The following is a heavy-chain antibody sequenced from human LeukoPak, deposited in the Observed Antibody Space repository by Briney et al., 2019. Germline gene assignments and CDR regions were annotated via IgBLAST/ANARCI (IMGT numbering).Heavy chain of an antibody. CDR2: IYSGDTT. CDR1: GFTFSSSA. Sequence: GGSLRLSCAASGFTFSSSAMSWVRQAPGKGLEWVSIIYSGDTTYYAGSVEGRFTISRDNSKNMVYLQMNSLRAEDTAVYYCARAGWGYDIDYWGQGTLVTVSS. CDR3: ARAGWGYDIDY. V-gene: IGHV3-53*01. J-gene: IGHJ4*02. D-gene: IGHD3-9*01.